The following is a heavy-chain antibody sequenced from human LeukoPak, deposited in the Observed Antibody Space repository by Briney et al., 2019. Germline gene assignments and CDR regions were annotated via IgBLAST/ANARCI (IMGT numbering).Heavy chain of an antibody. CDR1: GFTFSDYY. CDR2: ISSSGSTI. CDR3: ARDVLYYYDSSGYYFDY. J-gene: IGHJ4*02. V-gene: IGHV3-11*01. D-gene: IGHD3-22*01. Sequence: PGGSLRLSCAASGFTFSDYYMSWIRQAPGKGLEWVSYISSSGSTIYYADSVKGRSTISRDNAKNSLYLQMNSLRAEDTAVYYCARDVLYYYDSSGYYFDYWGQGTLVTVSS.